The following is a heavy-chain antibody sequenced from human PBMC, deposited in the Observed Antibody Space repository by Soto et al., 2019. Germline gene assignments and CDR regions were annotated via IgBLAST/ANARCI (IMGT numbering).Heavy chain of an antibody. Sequence: EVQLLESGGGLVQPGGSLRLSCAASGFTFSSYAMSWVRQAPGKGLEWVSAISGSGGSTYYADSVKGRFTISRDNSXNTLDRQMSSLRAEDTAVYYCAKDLGYSSCWFSFDYWGQGTLVTVSS. CDR3: AKDLGYSSCWFSFDY. CDR2: ISGSGGST. CDR1: GFTFSSYA. J-gene: IGHJ4*02. V-gene: IGHV3-23*01. D-gene: IGHD6-13*01.